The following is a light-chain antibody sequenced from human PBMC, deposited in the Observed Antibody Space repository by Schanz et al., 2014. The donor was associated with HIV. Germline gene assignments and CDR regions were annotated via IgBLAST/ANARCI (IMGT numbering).Light chain of an antibody. CDR1: QSVSNRY. Sequence: EIVLTQSPGTLSLSPGEGVTLSCRASQSVSNRYLAWYQQRPNQAPRLLMYGASNRATGIPDRFSGSESGTDFTLTISRVEPEDYAAYYCQQYGSLPWTFGQGTKVEVK. V-gene: IGKV3-20*01. CDR2: GAS. J-gene: IGKJ1*01. CDR3: QQYGSLPWT.